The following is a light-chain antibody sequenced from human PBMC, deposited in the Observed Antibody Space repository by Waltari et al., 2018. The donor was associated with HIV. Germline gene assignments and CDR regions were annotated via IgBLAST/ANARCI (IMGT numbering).Light chain of an antibody. CDR2: EVS. CDR1: SSDVGGYNY. V-gene: IGLV2-8*01. Sequence: QSALTQPPSASGSPGQSVTISCTGTSSDVGGYNYVYWYQQHPGKAPNLMIYEVSKRPSGVPDRFSGSKSGNTASLTVSGLQAEDEADYYCNSYAGSNNWVFGGGTKLTVL. J-gene: IGLJ3*02. CDR3: NSYAGSNNWV.